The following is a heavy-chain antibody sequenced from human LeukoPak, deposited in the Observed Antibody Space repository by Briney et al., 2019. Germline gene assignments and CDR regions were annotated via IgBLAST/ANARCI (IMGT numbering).Heavy chain of an antibody. V-gene: IGHV3-30-3*01. CDR1: GFTFRNYA. Sequence: PGGSLRLSCAASGFTFRNYAMHWVRQAPGKGLEWVAVISYDGTNKYYADSVKGRFTISRDNSKNTMYLQMNSLRAEDTAMYYCARAPMSYDSSGFGGAFDIWGQGTMVTVSS. D-gene: IGHD3-22*01. CDR2: ISYDGTNK. J-gene: IGHJ3*02. CDR3: ARAPMSYDSSGFGGAFDI.